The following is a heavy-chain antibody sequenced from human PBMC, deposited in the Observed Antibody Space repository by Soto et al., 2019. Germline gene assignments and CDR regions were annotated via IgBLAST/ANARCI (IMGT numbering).Heavy chain of an antibody. CDR2: ISGSGDDT. Sequence: QLLESGGGFVQPGGSLRLSCVASGFTFSNFAMAWVRQAPGEGLEWVSAISGSGDDTFYADSMKGRFTISRDNSKDSLYLQINSLRAEDTAVYYCANPIPKTGTTFEFWGQGTLITVSS. J-gene: IGHJ4*02. D-gene: IGHD1-1*01. CDR1: GFTFSNFA. CDR3: ANPIPKTGTTFEF. V-gene: IGHV3-23*01.